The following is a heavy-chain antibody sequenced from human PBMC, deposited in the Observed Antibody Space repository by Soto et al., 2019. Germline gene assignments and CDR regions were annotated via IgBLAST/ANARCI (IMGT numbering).Heavy chain of an antibody. CDR2: ISYDGSNK. J-gene: IGHJ6*02. CDR1: GFTFSSYA. D-gene: IGHD3-22*01. Sequence: GGSLRLSCAASGFTFSSYAMHWVRQAPGKGLEWVAVISYDGSNKYYADSVKGRFTISRDNSKNTLYLQMNSLRAEDTAVYYCAREYYDSSGYPRPNFYYYYYYGMDVWGQGTTVTVSS. V-gene: IGHV3-30-3*01. CDR3: AREYYDSSGYPRPNFYYYYYYGMDV.